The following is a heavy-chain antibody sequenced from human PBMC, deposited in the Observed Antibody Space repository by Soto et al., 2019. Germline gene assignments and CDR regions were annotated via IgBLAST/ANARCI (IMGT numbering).Heavy chain of an antibody. CDR3: ARVVTGYSYAPAKYYFDY. V-gene: IGHV1-69*13. CDR2: IIPIFGTA. Sequence: SVKVSCKASGGTFSSYAISWVRQAPGQGLEWMGGIIPIFGTANYAQKFQGRVTITADESTSTAYMELSSLRSEDTAVYYCARVVTGYSYAPAKYYFDYWAQGTLVTVSS. J-gene: IGHJ4*02. CDR1: GGTFSSYA. D-gene: IGHD5-18*01.